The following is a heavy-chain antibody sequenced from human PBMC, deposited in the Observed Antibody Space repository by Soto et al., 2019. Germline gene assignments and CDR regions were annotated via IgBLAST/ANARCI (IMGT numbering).Heavy chain of an antibody. D-gene: IGHD2-2*01. CDR1: GGSFSGYY. CDR3: ARGPPRGYCSSTSCYYYYYYGMDV. J-gene: IGHJ6*02. Sequence: PSETLSLTCAVYGGSFSGYYWSWIRQPPGKGLEWIGEINHSGSTNYNPSLKSRVTISVDTSKNQFSLKLSSVTAADTAVYYCARGPPRGYCSSTSCYYYYYYGMDVWGQGTTVTVSS. V-gene: IGHV4-34*01. CDR2: INHSGST.